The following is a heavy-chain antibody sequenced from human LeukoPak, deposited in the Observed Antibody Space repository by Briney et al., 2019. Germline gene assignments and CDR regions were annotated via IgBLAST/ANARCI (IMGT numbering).Heavy chain of an antibody. Sequence: GGSLRLSCAASGFTFSSYSMNWVRQAPGKGLEWVSYISSKSNTIYYADSVKGRFTISRDNAQNPLYLQMNSLRDEDTAVYYCARPPYCGGDCYWGQGTLVTVSS. J-gene: IGHJ4*02. D-gene: IGHD2-21*02. CDR3: ARPPYCGGDCY. CDR1: GFTFSSYS. CDR2: ISSKSNTI. V-gene: IGHV3-48*02.